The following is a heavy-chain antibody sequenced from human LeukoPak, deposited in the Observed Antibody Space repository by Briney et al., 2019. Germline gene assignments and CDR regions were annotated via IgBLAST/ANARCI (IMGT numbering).Heavy chain of an antibody. V-gene: IGHV4-4*07. D-gene: IGHD6-19*01. CDR2: IYTSGST. Sequence: SETLSLTCTVSGGSISNYYWSWIRQPAGKGLEWIGRIYTSGSTNYNPSLKSRDTISVDTSKNQFSLKLSSVTAADTAVYYCARAGSGLVRYNWFDPWGQGTLVTVSS. J-gene: IGHJ5*02. CDR1: GGSISNYY. CDR3: ARAGSGLVRYNWFDP.